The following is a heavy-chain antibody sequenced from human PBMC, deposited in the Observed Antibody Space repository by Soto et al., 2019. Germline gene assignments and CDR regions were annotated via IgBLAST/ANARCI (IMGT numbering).Heavy chain of an antibody. V-gene: IGHV3-30*18. D-gene: IGHD6-19*01. CDR1: GFTFSDYA. CDR3: AKGGRQWLVTSDFNY. CDR2: VSHDGRNT. Sequence: VQLVESGGGVVQPGRSLRLSCAASGFTFSDYAMHLVSQAPGKGLEWVAVVSHDGRNTHYADSVKGRFTISRDSSKNTVSLEMTSLRAEDTAVYYCAKGGRQWLVTSDFNYWGQGALVTVSS. J-gene: IGHJ4*02.